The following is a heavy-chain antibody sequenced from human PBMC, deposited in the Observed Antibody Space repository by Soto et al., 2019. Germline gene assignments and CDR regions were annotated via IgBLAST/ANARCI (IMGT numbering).Heavy chain of an antibody. CDR2: ISSNGGNT. V-gene: IGHV3-64D*06. J-gene: IGHJ4*02. CDR1: GFTFNTFA. D-gene: IGHD6-19*01. Sequence: PGGSLRLSCSASGFTFNTFAMHWVRQTPGKGLEFVSAISSNGGNTYYADSVKGRFAISRDNSKNTLYLQMYSLRPEDTALYYCVKEGYMRSDWYGQFDCWGQGTRVTVSS. CDR3: VKEGYMRSDWYGQFDC.